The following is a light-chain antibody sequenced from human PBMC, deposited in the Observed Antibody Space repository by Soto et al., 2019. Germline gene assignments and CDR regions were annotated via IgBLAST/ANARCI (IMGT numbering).Light chain of an antibody. CDR1: QSVSRN. CDR3: QQYDNWPWT. Sequence: ILMTQSPATLAVSPGERATLSCRASQSVSRNLAWYQQKPGQAPRLLIYGASTRATGIPARFSGSGSGTEFTLTISSLQSEDFAVYYCQQYDNWPWTFGQGTKVDIK. CDR2: GAS. J-gene: IGKJ1*01. V-gene: IGKV3-15*01.